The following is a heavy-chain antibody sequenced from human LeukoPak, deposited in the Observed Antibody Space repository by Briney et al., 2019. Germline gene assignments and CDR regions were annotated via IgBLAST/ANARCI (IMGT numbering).Heavy chain of an antibody. D-gene: IGHD6-19*01. Sequence: GGSLRLSCAASGSTFTNSAMTWVHQAPGKGLEWVSTVSGSGGNTYYADSVKGRFTISRDNSENTLYLQMNSLRAQDTAVYYCAKSLAVPGSPDYWGQGTLVTVSS. CDR1: GSTFTNSA. CDR3: AKSLAVPGSPDY. J-gene: IGHJ4*02. CDR2: VSGSGGNT. V-gene: IGHV3-23*01.